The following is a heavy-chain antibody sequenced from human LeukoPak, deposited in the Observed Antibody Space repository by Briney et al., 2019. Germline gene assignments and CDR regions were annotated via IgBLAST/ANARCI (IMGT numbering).Heavy chain of an antibody. V-gene: IGHV3-7*01. CDR3: ARHGSGWYQKDY. CDR1: RFTFSSYW. D-gene: IGHD6-19*01. Sequence: GGSLRLSCAASRFTFSSYWVSWVSQAQGKGLEWVANIKQDGSEKYYVDSVKGRFTISRDNAKNSLYLQMNSLRAEDTAVYYCARHGSGWYQKDYWGQGALVTVSS. J-gene: IGHJ4*02. CDR2: IKQDGSEK.